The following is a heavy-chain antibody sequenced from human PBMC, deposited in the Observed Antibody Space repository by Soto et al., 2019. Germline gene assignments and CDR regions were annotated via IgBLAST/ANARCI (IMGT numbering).Heavy chain of an antibody. CDR1: GFTFSSYA. Sequence: GSLRLSCAASGFTFSSYAMSWGRQAPGKGLEWVSAISGSGGSTYYADSVKGRFTISRDNSKNTLYLQMNSLRAEDTAVYYCAKDPSSSWYNGENWFDPWGQGTLVTVSS. CDR2: ISGSGGST. V-gene: IGHV3-23*01. J-gene: IGHJ5*02. CDR3: AKDPSSSWYNGENWFDP. D-gene: IGHD6-13*01.